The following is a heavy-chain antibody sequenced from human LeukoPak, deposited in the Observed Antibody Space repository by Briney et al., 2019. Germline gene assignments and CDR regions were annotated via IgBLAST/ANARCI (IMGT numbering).Heavy chain of an antibody. J-gene: IGHJ5*02. V-gene: IGHV4-59*08. CDR3: ARQEIVVVPAAIPSGWFDP. D-gene: IGHD2-2*01. CDR1: GGSISSYY. CDR2: IYYSGST. Sequence: SETLSLTCTVSGGSISSYYWSWIRQPPGKGLEWVGYIYYSGSTNYNPSLKSRVTISVDTSKNQFSLKLSSVTAADTAVYYCARQEIVVVPAAIPSGWFDPWGQGTLVTVSS.